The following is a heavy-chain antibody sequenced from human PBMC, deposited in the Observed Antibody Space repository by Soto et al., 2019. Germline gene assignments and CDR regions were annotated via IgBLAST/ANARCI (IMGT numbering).Heavy chain of an antibody. V-gene: IGHV3-33*01. CDR1: GFIFSNYA. Sequence: PGGSLRLSCEASGFIFSNYALHWVRQVPGKGLEWVAVVWFDGSKRNAADSVEGRFTISRDNSRNTLYLQMDSLRAEDTAVYYCARDSFATSSYLDIWGQGTQVTVS. D-gene: IGHD6-6*01. CDR3: ARDSFATSSYLDI. J-gene: IGHJ4*02. CDR2: VWFDGSKR.